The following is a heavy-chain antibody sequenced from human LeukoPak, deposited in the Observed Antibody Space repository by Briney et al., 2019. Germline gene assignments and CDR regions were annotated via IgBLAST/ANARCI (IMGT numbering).Heavy chain of an antibody. CDR1: GFTVSNKY. Sequence: GGSLRLSCVASGFTVSNKYMSWVRQAPGKGLEWVSVLYNAGSTYYADSVKGRFTVSRDNSKNTLYLQMYSLRAEDTAVYYCASLKGIFDYFDYWGQGILVTVYS. J-gene: IGHJ4*02. CDR2: LYNAGST. CDR3: ASLKGIFDYFDY. D-gene: IGHD2-15*01. V-gene: IGHV3-53*01.